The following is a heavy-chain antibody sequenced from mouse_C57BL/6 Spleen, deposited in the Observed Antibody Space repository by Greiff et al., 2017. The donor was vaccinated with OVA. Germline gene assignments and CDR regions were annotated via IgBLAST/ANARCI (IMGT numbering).Heavy chain of an antibody. CDR1: GYTFTDYE. V-gene: IGHV1-15*01. CDR3: TRDYYGSSVFDY. D-gene: IGHD1-1*01. J-gene: IGHJ2*01. CDR2: IDPETGGT. Sequence: QVQLQQSGAELVRPGASVTLSCKASGYTFTDYEMHWVKQTPVHGLEWIGAIDPETGGTAYNQKFKGKAILTADKSSSTAYMELRSLTSEDSAVYYCTRDYYGSSVFDYWGKGTTLTVSS.